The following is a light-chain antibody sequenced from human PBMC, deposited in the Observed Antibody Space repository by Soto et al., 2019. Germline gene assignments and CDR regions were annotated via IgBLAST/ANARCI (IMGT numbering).Light chain of an antibody. Sequence: QSVLTQPPSASGTPGQRVTISCSGSSSNIGSNYVYWYQQLPGSAPKLLIYRNDQRPSGVPDRFSASKSGTAASLAISGLRSEDEADYHCAAWDDSLSAVVFGGGTK. J-gene: IGLJ2*01. CDR3: AAWDDSLSAVV. V-gene: IGLV1-47*01. CDR1: SSNIGSNY. CDR2: RND.